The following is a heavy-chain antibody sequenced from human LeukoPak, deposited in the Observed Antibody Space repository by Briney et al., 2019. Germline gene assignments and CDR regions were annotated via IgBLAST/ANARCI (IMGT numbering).Heavy chain of an antibody. V-gene: IGHV3-21*01. CDR3: AKVANCSGGSCYLGYYYYGMDV. Sequence: GGSLRLSCAASGFTFSDYSMNWVRQAPGKGLEWVSSISSSSSYIYYADSVKGRFTISRDNSKNTLYLQMNSLRAEDTAVYYCAKVANCSGGSCYLGYYYYGMDVWGQGTTVTVSS. J-gene: IGHJ6*02. D-gene: IGHD2-15*01. CDR2: ISSSSSYI. CDR1: GFTFSDYS.